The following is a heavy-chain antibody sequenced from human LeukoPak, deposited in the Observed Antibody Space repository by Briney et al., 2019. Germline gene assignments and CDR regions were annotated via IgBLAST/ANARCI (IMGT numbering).Heavy chain of an antibody. CDR1: GFTFSSYA. J-gene: IGHJ4*02. CDR3: AKDQGGSYYGFDY. V-gene: IGHV3-23*01. CDR2: IIGSGGST. D-gene: IGHD1-26*01. Sequence: PGGSLRLSCAASGFTFSSYAMSWVRQAPGKGLEWVSVIIGSGGSTFYADSVKGRFTISRDNSKNTLYLQMNSLRAEDTAVYYCAKDQGGSYYGFDYWGQGTLVTVSS.